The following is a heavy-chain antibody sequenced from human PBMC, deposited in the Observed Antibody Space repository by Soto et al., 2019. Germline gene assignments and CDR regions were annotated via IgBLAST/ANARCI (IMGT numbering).Heavy chain of an antibody. Sequence: GGSLRLSCAASGFTFSSYSMNWVRQAPGKGLEWVSSISSSSSYIYYADSVKGRFTISRDNAKNSLYLQMNSLRAEDTAVYYCARDPGFDCSSTSCYDYYWGYMDVWGKGTTVTVSS. CDR3: ARDPGFDCSSTSCYDYYWGYMDV. J-gene: IGHJ6*03. D-gene: IGHD2-2*01. V-gene: IGHV3-21*01. CDR1: GFTFSSYS. CDR2: ISSSSSYI.